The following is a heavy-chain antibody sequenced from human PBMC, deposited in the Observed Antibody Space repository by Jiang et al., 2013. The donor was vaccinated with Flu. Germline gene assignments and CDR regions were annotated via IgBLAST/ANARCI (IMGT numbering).Heavy chain of an antibody. Sequence: EWMGRIIPILGIANYAQNLQGRVTLTIDTSTSVAYMELRSLRSDDTAIYYCTRVSGGAPVYHFDYWGQGAQVTVSS. V-gene: IGHV1-69*04. CDR3: TRVSGGAPVYHFDY. J-gene: IGHJ4*02. CDR2: IIPILGIA. D-gene: IGHD2-8*02.